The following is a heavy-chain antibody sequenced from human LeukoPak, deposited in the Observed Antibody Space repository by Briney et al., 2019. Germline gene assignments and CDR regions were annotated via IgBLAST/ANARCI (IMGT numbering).Heavy chain of an antibody. CDR3: ARDQCSGGSCYDLS. CDR2: IYHSGST. CDR1: GVSISSGGYY. V-gene: IGHV4-30-2*01. D-gene: IGHD2-15*01. Sequence: PSETLSLTCTVSGVSISSGGYYWSWIRQPPGKGLEWIGYIYHSGSTYYNPSLKSRVTISVDRSKNQFSLKLSSVTAADTAVYYCARDQCSGGSCYDLSWGQGTLVTVSS. J-gene: IGHJ4*02.